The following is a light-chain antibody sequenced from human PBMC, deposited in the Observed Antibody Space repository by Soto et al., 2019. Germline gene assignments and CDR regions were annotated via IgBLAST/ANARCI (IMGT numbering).Light chain of an antibody. V-gene: IGKV1-5*01. CDR1: QSISSW. Sequence: DIQMTQSPSTLSASVGDRVTITCRASQSISSWLAWYQQKPGKAPKLLIYDASSLESGVPSRFSGSGSGTELPLTKSSMQSDDLATYYSQQYKSHPQMVGQGTKLEIK. CDR3: QQYKSHPQM. CDR2: DAS. J-gene: IGKJ5*01.